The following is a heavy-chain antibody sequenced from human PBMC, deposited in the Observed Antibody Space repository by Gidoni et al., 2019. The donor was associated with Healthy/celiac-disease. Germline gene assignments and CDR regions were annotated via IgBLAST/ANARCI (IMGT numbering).Heavy chain of an antibody. CDR3: TTDVIVVVTTGDY. CDR2: IKSNTVGGTT. D-gene: IGHD2-21*02. V-gene: IGHV3-15*01. J-gene: IGHJ4*02. CDR1: GFTFSHGW. Sequence: EVQLVESGGGLVKPGGSLRISCAASGFTFSHGWMSWVRHAPGKGLEWVGSIKSNTVGGTTDYAAPVKGRFTISRDDSKNTLYLQMNSLKTEDTAVYYCTTDVIVVVTTGDYWGQGTLVTVSS.